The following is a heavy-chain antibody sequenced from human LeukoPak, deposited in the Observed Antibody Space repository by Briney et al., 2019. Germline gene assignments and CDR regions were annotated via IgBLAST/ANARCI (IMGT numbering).Heavy chain of an antibody. CDR3: ARANYDSMTFDI. J-gene: IGHJ3*02. Sequence: SETLSLTCTVSGGSISSYYWSWIRQPPGKGLEWIGNIYYSGSTNYNPSLKSRVTISVDTSKNQFSLKLSSVTAADTAVYYCARANYDSMTFDIWGQGTMVTVSS. V-gene: IGHV4-59*01. CDR2: IYYSGST. CDR1: GGSISSYY. D-gene: IGHD3-22*01.